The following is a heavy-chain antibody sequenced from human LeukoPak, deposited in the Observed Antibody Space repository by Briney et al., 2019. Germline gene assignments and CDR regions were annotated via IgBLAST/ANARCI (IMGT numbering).Heavy chain of an antibody. CDR1: GGPFSSYA. Sequence: ASVKVSFKASGGPFSSYAISWVRQAPGQGLEWMGWISAYNGNSHYTQKFQGRVTMTTDTSTSTAYMELRSLRSDDTAVYYCAREQQLIRGDYWGQGTLVTVSS. V-gene: IGHV1-18*01. D-gene: IGHD6-13*01. CDR2: ISAYNGNS. J-gene: IGHJ4*02. CDR3: AREQQLIRGDY.